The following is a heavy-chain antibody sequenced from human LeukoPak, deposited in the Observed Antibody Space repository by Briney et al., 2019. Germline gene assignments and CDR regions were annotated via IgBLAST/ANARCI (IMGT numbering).Heavy chain of an antibody. D-gene: IGHD4-17*01. CDR3: ARMMEDGEGFDY. Sequence: PGGSLRLSCAASGFTFSTYEMNWVRQAPGKGLEWVSYISSSGSTIYYADSVKGRFTISRDNAKNSLFLQMNSLRAEDTAVYYCARMMEDGEGFDYWGQGTLVTVSS. CDR2: ISSSGSTI. J-gene: IGHJ4*02. CDR1: GFTFSTYE. V-gene: IGHV3-48*03.